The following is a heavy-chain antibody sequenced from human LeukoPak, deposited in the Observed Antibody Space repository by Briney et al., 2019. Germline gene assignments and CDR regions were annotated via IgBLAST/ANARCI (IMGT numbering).Heavy chain of an antibody. CDR1: GFTFSSYA. CDR3: AKPPEYYDFWSGYSCYFDY. CDR2: ISGSGGST. V-gene: IGHV3-23*01. J-gene: IGHJ4*02. D-gene: IGHD3-3*01. Sequence: GGSLRLSCAASGFTFSSYAMSWVRQAPGKGLEWVSAISGSGGSTYYADSVKGRFTISRDNSKNTLYLQMNSLRAEDTAVYYCAKPPEYYDFWSGYSCYFDYWGQGTLVTVSS.